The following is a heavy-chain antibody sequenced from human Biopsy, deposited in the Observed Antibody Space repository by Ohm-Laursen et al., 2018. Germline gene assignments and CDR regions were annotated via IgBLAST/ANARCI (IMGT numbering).Heavy chain of an antibody. CDR3: AKGGYCTTTSCYMDVDY. CDR2: ISGSGGST. CDR1: GFSFDNYA. V-gene: IGHV3-23*01. J-gene: IGHJ4*02. Sequence: SLRLPCTASGFSFDNYAMNWVRQAPGKGLEWVPTISGSGGSTYYADSVKGRFTISRDASKNTLYLLMNSLRAEDTAMYYCAKGGYCTTTSCYMDVDYWGQGTLVTVSS. D-gene: IGHD2-2*02.